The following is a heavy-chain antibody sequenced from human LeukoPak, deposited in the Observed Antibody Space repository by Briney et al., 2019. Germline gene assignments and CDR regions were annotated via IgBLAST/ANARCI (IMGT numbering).Heavy chain of an antibody. Sequence: KESGPALVKPTQTLTLTCTFSGFSLSTSGMRVSWIRQPPGKALEWLARIDWDDDKFYSTSLKTRLTISKDTSKNQVVLTMTNMDPVDTATHYCARMRGELLGGAFDIWGPGTMVTVSS. V-gene: IGHV2-70*04. CDR1: GFSLSTSGMR. D-gene: IGHD1-26*01. J-gene: IGHJ3*02. CDR3: ARMRGELLGGAFDI. CDR2: IDWDDDK.